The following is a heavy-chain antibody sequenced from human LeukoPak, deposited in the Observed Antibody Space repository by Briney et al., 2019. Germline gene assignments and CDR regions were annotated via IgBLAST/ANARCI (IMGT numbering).Heavy chain of an antibody. CDR3: AKVRSGSYLESFDF. V-gene: IGHV3-23*01. J-gene: IGHJ4*02. D-gene: IGHD1-26*01. Sequence: GGSLRLSCAASGFTFSSYSMNWVRQAPGKGLEWVSALSGSGGSTYYADSVKGRFTISRDNSKNTLYLQMNSLRAEDTAVYYCAKVRSGSYLESFDFWGQGTLVTVSS. CDR2: LSGSGGST. CDR1: GFTFSSYS.